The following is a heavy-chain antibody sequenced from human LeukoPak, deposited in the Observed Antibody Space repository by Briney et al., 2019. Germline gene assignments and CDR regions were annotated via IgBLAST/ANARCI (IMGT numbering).Heavy chain of an antibody. J-gene: IGHJ6*03. CDR2: INPNGGGT. Sequence: ASVKVSCKASGYTFTGYYMHWVRQAPGQGLEWMGWINPNGGGTNYAQKFQGRVTMTRDTSISTAYMELSRLRSDDTAVYYCARDLVNCSSTSCYYYYYYYMDVWGKGTTVTVSS. CDR1: GYTFTGYY. CDR3: ARDLVNCSSTSCYYYYYYYMDV. V-gene: IGHV1-2*02. D-gene: IGHD2-2*01.